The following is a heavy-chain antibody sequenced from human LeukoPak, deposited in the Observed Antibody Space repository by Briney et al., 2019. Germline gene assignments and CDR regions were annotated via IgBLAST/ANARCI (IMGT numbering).Heavy chain of an antibody. J-gene: IGHJ6*02. V-gene: IGHV3-48*04. CDR1: GFTFSSYT. D-gene: IGHD4-17*01. CDR2: ITRADSK. CDR3: ARPYGDSYYYYGMDV. Sequence: PGGSLRLSCAASGFTFSSYTINWVRQAPGKGLEWISSITRADSKYYADSVKGQFTISRDNTEKLLHLQMSGLRAEDTAVYYCARPYGDSYYYYGMDVWGQGTTVTVSS.